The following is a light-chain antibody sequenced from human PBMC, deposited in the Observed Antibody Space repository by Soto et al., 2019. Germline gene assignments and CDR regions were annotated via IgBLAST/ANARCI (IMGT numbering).Light chain of an antibody. Sequence: QSVLTQPPSASGTPGQRVTISCSGSSSNIGSNPVNWYQQLPGTAPKLLIYSNNQRPSGVPDRFSGSKSGTSASLSISGLQSEDEADYYCAAWDDSRNSVVCGGGTKLTVL. CDR2: SNN. CDR3: AAWDDSRNSVV. V-gene: IGLV1-44*01. J-gene: IGLJ2*01. CDR1: SSNIGSNP.